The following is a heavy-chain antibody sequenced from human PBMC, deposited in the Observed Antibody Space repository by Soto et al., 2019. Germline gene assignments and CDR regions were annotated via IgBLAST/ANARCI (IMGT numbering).Heavy chain of an antibody. Sequence: GASVKVSCKASGYTFTSYYMHWVRQAPGQGLEWMGIINPSGGSTSYAQKFQGRVTMTRDTSTSTVYMELSSLRSEDTAVYYCARLPYYYDSSGYLDAFDIWGQGTMVTVSS. CDR3: ARLPYYYDSSGYLDAFDI. J-gene: IGHJ3*02. CDR2: INPSGGST. D-gene: IGHD3-22*01. CDR1: GYTFTSYY. V-gene: IGHV1-46*01.